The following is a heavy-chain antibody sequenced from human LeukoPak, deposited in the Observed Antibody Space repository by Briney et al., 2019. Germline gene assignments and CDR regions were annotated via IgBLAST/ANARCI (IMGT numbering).Heavy chain of an antibody. CDR2: ISGSGGST. CDR3: AKEPYYYDSSGYPSFFDY. CDR1: GFTFSSDA. V-gene: IGHV3-23*01. Sequence: PRACLRLSSAAPGFTFSSDAMSSVCHTPRKGLEWGSAISGSGGSTYYADTVKGRLNISRDHSKNTLYLQMNSLRAEDTAVYYCAKEPYYYDSSGYPSFFDYWGEGTLVTVSS. D-gene: IGHD3-22*01. J-gene: IGHJ4*02.